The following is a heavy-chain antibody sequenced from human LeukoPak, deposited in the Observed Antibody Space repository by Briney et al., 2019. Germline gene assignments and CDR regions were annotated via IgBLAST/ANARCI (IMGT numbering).Heavy chain of an antibody. CDR3: ARLDYGSGSYSLRY. Sequence: GGSLRLSCAASGFTVSSNYTSWVRQAPGKGLEWVSVIYSGGSTYYADSVKGRFTISRDNSKNTLYLQMNSLRAEDTAVYYCARLDYGSGSYSLRYWGQGTLVTVSS. CDR2: IYSGGST. J-gene: IGHJ4*02. V-gene: IGHV3-53*01. D-gene: IGHD3-10*01. CDR1: GFTVSSNY.